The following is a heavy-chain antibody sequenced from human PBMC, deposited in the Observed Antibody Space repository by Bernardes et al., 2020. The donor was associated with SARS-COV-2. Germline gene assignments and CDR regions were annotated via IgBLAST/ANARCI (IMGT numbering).Heavy chain of an antibody. J-gene: IGHJ4*02. CDR3: ASQFRAGTTYYYFDT. CDR2: IYAGGST. D-gene: IGHD4-4*01. Sequence: GGSLRLSCAASGFTIRNTYMSWVRQAPGPGLEWVSIIYAGGSTYNADSVKGRFTISRDHSKNTLYLQMSSLRAEDTAVYYCASQFRAGTTYYYFDTWGQGTLVTVSS. CDR1: GFTIRNTY. V-gene: IGHV3-66*04.